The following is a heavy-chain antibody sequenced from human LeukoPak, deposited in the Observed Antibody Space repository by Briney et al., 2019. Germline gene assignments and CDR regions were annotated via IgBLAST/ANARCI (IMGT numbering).Heavy chain of an antibody. V-gene: IGHV3-11*06. CDR2: ISRNSYT. CDR3: ARMGIAAVGAYYFDY. CDR1: GFAFSDYY. Sequence: GGSLRLSCAASGFAFSDYYMSWIRQAPGKGLEWVSYISRNSYTNYADSVKGRFTISRDNAKNSLYLQMASLRAEDTAVYYCARMGIAAVGAYYFDYWGQGTLVTVSS. J-gene: IGHJ4*02. D-gene: IGHD6-13*01.